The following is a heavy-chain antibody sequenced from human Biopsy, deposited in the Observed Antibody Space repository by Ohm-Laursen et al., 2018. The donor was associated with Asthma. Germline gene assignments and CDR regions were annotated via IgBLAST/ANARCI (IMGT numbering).Heavy chain of an antibody. V-gene: IGHV1-24*01. CDR2: HDHEEGGT. D-gene: IGHD4-17*01. Sequence: SVEVSCKISGYSLTDLSMHWVRQAPGQGLEWMGGHDHEEGGTVNARRFQGRVTMTEDTSTDTAYMELGSLSSDDTAVYYCASDFPKDYVRYNFQFWGQGTLVTVSS. J-gene: IGHJ4*02. CDR1: GYSLTDLS. CDR3: ASDFPKDYVRYNFQF.